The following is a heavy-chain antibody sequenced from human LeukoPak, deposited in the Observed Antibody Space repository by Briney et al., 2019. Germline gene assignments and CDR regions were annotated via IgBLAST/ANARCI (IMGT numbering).Heavy chain of an antibody. CDR2: ISGGGGHT. CDR3: AKRVAEESSSWYIDM. CDR1: GFTFSSNS. V-gene: IGHV3-23*01. Sequence: PGGSLRLSCAASGFTFSSNSMSWVRQAPGKGLEWVSAISGGGGHTFYADSVKGRVTTSRDNSKNTLYLQMNNLRAEDTAVYYCAKRVAEESSSWYIDMWGQGTMVSVSS. D-gene: IGHD6-13*01. J-gene: IGHJ3*02.